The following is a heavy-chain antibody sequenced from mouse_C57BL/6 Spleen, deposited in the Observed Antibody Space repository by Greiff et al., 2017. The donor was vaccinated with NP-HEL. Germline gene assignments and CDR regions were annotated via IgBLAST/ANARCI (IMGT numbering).Heavy chain of an antibody. CDR3: ARGLITTVVAYWYFDV. Sequence: VKLVESGAELARPGASVKLSCKASGYTFTSYGISWVKQRTGQGLEWIGEIYPRSGNTYYTEKFKGKATLTADKSSSTAYMELRSLTSEDSAVYFCARGLITTVVAYWYFDVWGTGTTVTVSS. V-gene: IGHV1-81*01. D-gene: IGHD1-1*01. CDR2: IYPRSGNT. J-gene: IGHJ1*03. CDR1: GYTFTSYG.